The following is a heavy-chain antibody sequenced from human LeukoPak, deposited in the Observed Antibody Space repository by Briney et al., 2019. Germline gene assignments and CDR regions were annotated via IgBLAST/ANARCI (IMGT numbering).Heavy chain of an antibody. J-gene: IGHJ5*02. D-gene: IGHD1-1*01. CDR1: GLTVSSNF. Sequence: GGSLRLSCAASGLTVSSNFMSWVRQAPGKGLEWVANIKYDGSEKYYVDSVKGRFTISRDNAKNSLFLQMNSLRAEDTAVYYCAREPPRERWFDTWGQGSLVTVYS. CDR2: IKYDGSEK. CDR3: AREPPRERWFDT. V-gene: IGHV3-7*03.